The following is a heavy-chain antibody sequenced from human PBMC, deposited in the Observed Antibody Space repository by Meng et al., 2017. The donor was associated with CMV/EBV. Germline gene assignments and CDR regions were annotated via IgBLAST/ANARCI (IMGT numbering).Heavy chain of an antibody. CDR1: GYTFTGYY. CDR2: INPNSGGT. Sequence: SGYTFTGYYMHWVRQAPGQGLEWMGWINPNSGGTNYAQKFQGRVTMTRDTSISTAYMELSRLRSDDTAVYYCVRAHYDSSGYYDFDYWGQGTLVTVSS. J-gene: IGHJ4*02. D-gene: IGHD3-22*01. CDR3: VRAHYDSSGYYDFDY. V-gene: IGHV1-2*02.